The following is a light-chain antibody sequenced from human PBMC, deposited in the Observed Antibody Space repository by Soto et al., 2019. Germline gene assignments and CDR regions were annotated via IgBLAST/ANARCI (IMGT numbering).Light chain of an antibody. V-gene: IGKV3-15*01. CDR2: GAS. J-gene: IGKJ4*01. Sequence: EIVMTQSPATLSVSPGERATLSCRASQSVSNKLAWYQQKPGQAPRLLIYGASTRATGIPARFSGSESGTEFTLTISSLQSEDFAVYYCQQYNKWPPLTFGGGTKVDIK. CDR3: QQYNKWPPLT. CDR1: QSVSNK.